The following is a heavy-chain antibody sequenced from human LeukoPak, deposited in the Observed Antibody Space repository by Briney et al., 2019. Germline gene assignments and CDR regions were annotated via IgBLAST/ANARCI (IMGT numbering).Heavy chain of an antibody. D-gene: IGHD5-12*01. CDR3: ARNRGYSGYIDY. Sequence: ASVNVSFKASGYTFTSYYMHWVRQAPGQGLEGMGIINPSGGSTSYAQKFQGRVTMTRDTPTSTVYMELSSLRSEDTAVYYCARNRGYSGYIDYWGQGTLVTVSS. CDR1: GYTFTSYY. V-gene: IGHV1-46*03. CDR2: INPSGGST. J-gene: IGHJ4*02.